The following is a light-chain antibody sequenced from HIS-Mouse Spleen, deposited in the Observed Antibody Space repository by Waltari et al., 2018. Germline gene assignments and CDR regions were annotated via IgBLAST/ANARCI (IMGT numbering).Light chain of an antibody. CDR3: YSTDSSGNHRV. J-gene: IGLJ2*01. Sequence: SYELTQPPSVSVSPGQTARITCSGDALPKKYAYWYQQKSGQAPVLVIYEDSKRPSGMPERFAGSSSGTRATWTISGAQVEDEADYYCYSTDSSGNHRVFGGGTKLTVL. CDR1: ALPKKY. CDR2: EDS. V-gene: IGLV3-10*01.